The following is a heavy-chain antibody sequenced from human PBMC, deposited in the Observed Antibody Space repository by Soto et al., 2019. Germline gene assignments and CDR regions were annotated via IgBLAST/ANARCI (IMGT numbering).Heavy chain of an antibody. V-gene: IGHV1-2*02. CDR3: ARGGVGWTYCSSTSCYTGRDYYYYGMDV. D-gene: IGHD2-2*02. CDR2: INPNSGGT. CDR1: GYTFTGYY. J-gene: IGHJ6*02. Sequence: ASVKVSCKASGYTFTGYYMHWVRQAPGQGLEWMGWINPNSGGTNYAQKFQGRGTMTRDTSISTGYMELSRLRSDDTAVYYCARGGVGWTYCSSTSCYTGRDYYYYGMDVWGQGTTVTVSS.